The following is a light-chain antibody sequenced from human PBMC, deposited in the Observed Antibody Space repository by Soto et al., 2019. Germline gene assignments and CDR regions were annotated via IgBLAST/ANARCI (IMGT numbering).Light chain of an antibody. CDR2: GAS. V-gene: IGKV3-15*01. CDR3: QQYNKWPPIT. J-gene: IGKJ5*01. Sequence: EIVMTQSPATLSVSPGERVGLSCRASQSVSSNLAWYQQKPGQAPRLLIFGASTRATGIPARFSGSGSGTEFTLTISSLQSEDFAVYYCQQYNKWPPITFGQGTRLEIK. CDR1: QSVSSN.